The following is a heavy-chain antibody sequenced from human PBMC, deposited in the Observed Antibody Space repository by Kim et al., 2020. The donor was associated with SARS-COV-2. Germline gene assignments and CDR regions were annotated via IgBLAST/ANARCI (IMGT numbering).Heavy chain of an antibody. Sequence: SETLSLTCTVSGGSISSGGYYWSWIRQHPGKGLEWIGYIYYSGSTYYNPSLKSRVTISVDTSKNQFSLKLSSVTAADTAVYYCARDLIAAAGNKTYYYYGMDVWGQGTTVTVSS. J-gene: IGHJ6*02. CDR2: IYYSGST. V-gene: IGHV4-31*03. CDR3: ARDLIAAAGNKTYYYYGMDV. CDR1: GGSISSGGYY. D-gene: IGHD6-13*01.